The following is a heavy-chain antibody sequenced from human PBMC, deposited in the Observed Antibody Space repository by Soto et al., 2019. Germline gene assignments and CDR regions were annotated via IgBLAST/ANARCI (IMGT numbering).Heavy chain of an antibody. D-gene: IGHD3-3*01. Sequence: EVQVVESGGGLVQPGGSLRLSCAASGFTFSSNSMNWVRQAPGKGLEWISYISSSSSTIYADSVKGRFTISRDNAKNSLYLQMNSLRDEDTAVNYCGRVIWSGHLTSDLWGQGTLVTVSS. CDR1: GFTFSSNS. J-gene: IGHJ5*02. CDR3: GRVIWSGHLTSDL. V-gene: IGHV3-48*02. CDR2: ISSSSSTI.